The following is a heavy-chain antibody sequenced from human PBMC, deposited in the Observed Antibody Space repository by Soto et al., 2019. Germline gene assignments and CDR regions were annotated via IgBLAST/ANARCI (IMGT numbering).Heavy chain of an antibody. CDR3: ARDVNPYYGPGSFHGLFDY. CDR2: IDPKGGGT. D-gene: IGHD3-10*01. CDR1: GYAFIDHY. V-gene: IGHV1-2*02. J-gene: IGHJ4*02. Sequence: VKVSCKTSGYAFIDHYIHWLRQAPGQGLEWMGWIDPKGGGTKYAQRFEGRVTMTGDTSISTVYMDLSGLRSDDTAVYYCARDVNPYYGPGSFHGLFDYWGQGTLVTVSS.